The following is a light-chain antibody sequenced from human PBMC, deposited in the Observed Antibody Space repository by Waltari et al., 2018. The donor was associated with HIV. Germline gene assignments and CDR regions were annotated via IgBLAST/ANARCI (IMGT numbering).Light chain of an antibody. CDR1: TSDVGAYNF. CDR3: SSYTSSSTLVV. J-gene: IGLJ2*01. V-gene: IGLV2-14*01. CDR2: EVS. Sequence: QSALTQPASVSGSPGPSITISCTGTTSDVGAYNFVSWYQQYPGKAPKLLISEVSNRPSGVSNRFSGSKSANTASLSISGLQAEGEADYYCSSYTSSSTLVVFGGGTKLTVL.